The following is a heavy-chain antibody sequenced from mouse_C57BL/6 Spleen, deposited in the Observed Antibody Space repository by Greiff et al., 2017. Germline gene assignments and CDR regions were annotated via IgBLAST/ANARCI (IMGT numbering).Heavy chain of an antibody. J-gene: IGHJ4*01. CDR2: IRSNSNNYAT. CDR1: GFSFNTYA. CDR3: VRGYSMMDD. V-gene: IGHV10-1*01. Sequence: EVMLVESGGGLVQPKGSFKLSCAASGFSFNTYAMNWVRQAPGKGLEWVARIRSNSNNYATYYADSVKDRLTISRADSEIMLYLQMNNFTTEDTAMYYCVRGYSMMDDWGQGTSVTVSS. D-gene: IGHD1-2*01.